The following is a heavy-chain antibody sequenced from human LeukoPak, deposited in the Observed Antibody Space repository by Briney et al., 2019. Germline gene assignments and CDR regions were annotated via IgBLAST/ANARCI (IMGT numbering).Heavy chain of an antibody. Sequence: GGSLRLSCAASGFTFSSYSMNWVRQAPGKGLEWVSSINSSSGYIYYADSVKGRFTISRDNAKNSLYLQMNSLRAEDTAVYYCARDSSSYYYYYYMDVWGKGTTVTVSS. D-gene: IGHD6-6*01. V-gene: IGHV3-21*01. J-gene: IGHJ6*03. CDR3: ARDSSSYYYYYYMDV. CDR1: GFTFSSYS. CDR2: INSSSGYI.